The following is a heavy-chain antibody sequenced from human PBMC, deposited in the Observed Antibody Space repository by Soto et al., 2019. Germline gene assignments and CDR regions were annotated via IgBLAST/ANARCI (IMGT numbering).Heavy chain of an antibody. Sequence: ETLSLTCTVSGASISSYYWSWIRQPPGKGLEWIGYIYYSGSTNYNPSLKSRVTISLDTSKNQFSLKLSSVTAADTAVYYCARSRGGYFDYWGQGTLVTVSS. J-gene: IGHJ4*02. CDR2: IYYSGST. CDR1: GASISSYY. D-gene: IGHD3-22*01. V-gene: IGHV4-59*01. CDR3: ARSRGGYFDY.